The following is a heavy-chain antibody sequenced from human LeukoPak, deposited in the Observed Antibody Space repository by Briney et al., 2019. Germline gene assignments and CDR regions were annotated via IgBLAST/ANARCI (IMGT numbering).Heavy chain of an antibody. CDR1: GFTFSSYG. J-gene: IGHJ4*02. CDR3: AKDRVITY. D-gene: IGHD3-16*02. V-gene: IGHV3-30*02. Sequence: GGSLRLSCAVSGFTFSSYGMHWVRQAPGKGPEWVAFIRYDGSNKYYADSVKDRFTISRDNSNNTLDLQMTSLRAEDTAVYYWAKDRVITYWGQGTLVTVSS. CDR2: IRYDGSNK.